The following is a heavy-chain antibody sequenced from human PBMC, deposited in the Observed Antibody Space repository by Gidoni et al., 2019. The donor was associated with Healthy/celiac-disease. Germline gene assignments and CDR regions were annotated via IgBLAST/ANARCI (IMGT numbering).Heavy chain of an antibody. CDR3: ARDDYGDYGATPYYFDY. V-gene: IGHV3-48*01. J-gene: IGHJ4*02. D-gene: IGHD4-17*01. CDR1: GFTFSSYS. CDR2: ISSSSSTI. Sequence: EVQLVESGGGLVQPGGSLRLSCAASGFTFSSYSMNWVRQAPGKGLEWVSYISSSSSTIYYADSVKGRFTISRDNAKNSLYLQMNSLRAEDTAVYYCARDDYGDYGATPYYFDYWGQGTLVTVSS.